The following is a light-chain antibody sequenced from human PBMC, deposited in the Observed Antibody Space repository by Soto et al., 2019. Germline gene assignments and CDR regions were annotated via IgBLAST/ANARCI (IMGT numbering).Light chain of an antibody. Sequence: EIVSTQSPATLSLSPGERATLSCRASQSVSSYLAWYQQKPGQAPRLLIYDASNRATGIPARFSGSGSGTDFTLTISSLEPEDFAVYYCQQRSNWPPVITFGGGTKVDIK. CDR1: QSVSSY. V-gene: IGKV3-11*01. J-gene: IGKJ4*01. CDR3: QQRSNWPPVIT. CDR2: DAS.